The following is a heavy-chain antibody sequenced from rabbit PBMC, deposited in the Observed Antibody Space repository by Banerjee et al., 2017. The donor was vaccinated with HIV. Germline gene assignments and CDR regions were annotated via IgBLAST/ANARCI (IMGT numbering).Heavy chain of an antibody. CDR2: IYAGSSGTT. CDR1: GFSLSSGYY. J-gene: IGHJ4*01. CDR3: ARAPYAGYAGYAYLNL. Sequence: QEQLVESGGGLVQPEGSLTLTCTASGFSLSSGYYMCWVRQAPGKGLEWIACIYAGSSGTTYYASWAKGRFTISKTSSTTVTLQMTSLTAADTATYFCARAPYAGYAGYAYLNLWGPGTLVTVS. D-gene: IGHD6-1*01. V-gene: IGHV1S45*01.